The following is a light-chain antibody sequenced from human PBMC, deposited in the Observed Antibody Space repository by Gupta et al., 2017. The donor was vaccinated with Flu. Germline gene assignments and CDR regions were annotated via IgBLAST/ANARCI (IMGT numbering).Light chain of an antibody. J-gene: IGLJ2*01. CDR1: GSSIASSC. CDR2: VYN. V-gene: IGLV6-57*01. CDR3: PSYNSKNNGLV. Sequence: THSCTRSGSSIASSCEEGYQHRPGSSPTPVLVVYNRRPSGAPDRFSCSIANSATSASLTITGLQTEDEAEYYCPSYNSKNNGLVFGGGTKLTVL.